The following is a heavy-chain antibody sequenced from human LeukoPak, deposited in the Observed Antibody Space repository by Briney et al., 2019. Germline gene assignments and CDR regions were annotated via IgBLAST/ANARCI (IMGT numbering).Heavy chain of an antibody. CDR2: ISPGGDTI. J-gene: IGHJ4*02. CDR3: ARLYCGGDCYSVSPY. CDR1: GFSFSIYA. V-gene: IGHV3-23*01. D-gene: IGHD2-21*02. Sequence: GGSLRLSCAASGFSFSIYAMSWVRQAPGKGLEWVSAISPGGDTIYYLDSVKGRFTISRDNSKNTLYLQMNSLRAEDTAVYYCARLYCGGDCYSVSPYWGQGTLVTVSS.